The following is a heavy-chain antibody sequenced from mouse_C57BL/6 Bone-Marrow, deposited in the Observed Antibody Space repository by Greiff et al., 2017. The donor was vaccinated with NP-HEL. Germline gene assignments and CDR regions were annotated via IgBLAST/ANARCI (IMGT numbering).Heavy chain of an antibody. D-gene: IGHD1-1*01. CDR3: ARSLLITAY. CDR1: GYTFTSYG. J-gene: IGHJ3*01. Sequence: QVQLQQSGAELARPGASVKLSCKASGYTFTSYGISWVKQRTGQGLEWIGEIYPRSGNTYYNEKFKGKATLTADKSSSTAYMELRSLTSEDSAVYFCARSLLITAYWGRGTRVTVSA. CDR2: IYPRSGNT. V-gene: IGHV1-81*01.